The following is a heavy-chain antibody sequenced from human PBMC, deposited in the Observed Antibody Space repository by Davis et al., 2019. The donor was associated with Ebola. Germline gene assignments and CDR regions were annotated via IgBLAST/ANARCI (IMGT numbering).Heavy chain of an antibody. V-gene: IGHV3-23*01. CDR2: ISGSGGST. D-gene: IGHD6-13*01. CDR3: AKDTGSSSSYDYYGMDV. Sequence: GGSLRLSCAASGFTFDDYAMSWVRQAPGKGLEWVSAISGSGGSTYYADSVKGRFTISRDNSKNTLYLQMNSLRAEDTAVYYCAKDTGSSSSYDYYGMDVWGQGTTVTVSS. CDR1: GFTFDDYA. J-gene: IGHJ6*02.